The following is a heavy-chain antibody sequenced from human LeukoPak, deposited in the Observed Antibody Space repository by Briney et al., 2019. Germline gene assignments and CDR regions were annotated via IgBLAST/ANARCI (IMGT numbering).Heavy chain of an antibody. CDR2: IYYSGST. D-gene: IGHD3-10*01. V-gene: IGHV4-34*01. J-gene: IGHJ5*02. Sequence: SETLSLTCAVYGGSFSGYYWSWIRQPPGKGLEWIGNIYYSGSTYYNPSLKSRVTISVDRSKNQFSLKLSSVTAADTAVYYCARRSVDYYGSGSYYNRFDPWGQGTLVTVSS. CDR1: GGSFSGYY. CDR3: ARRSVDYYGSGSYYNRFDP.